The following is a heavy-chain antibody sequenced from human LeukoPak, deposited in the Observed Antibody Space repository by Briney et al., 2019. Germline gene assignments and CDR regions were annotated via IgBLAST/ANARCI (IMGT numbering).Heavy chain of an antibody. J-gene: IGHJ3*02. CDR2: ISSSSSTK. CDR3: ARMRGPTTGALDI. CDR1: GFTFITYT. Sequence: GGSLRLSCAASGFTFITYTMIWVRQAPGKGLEWASSISSSSSTKYYADSVKGRFTISRDNAKNSLYLQVGSLRDEDTAIYYCARMRGPTTGALDIWGPGTMVAVSS. D-gene: IGHD1-26*01. V-gene: IGHV3-48*02.